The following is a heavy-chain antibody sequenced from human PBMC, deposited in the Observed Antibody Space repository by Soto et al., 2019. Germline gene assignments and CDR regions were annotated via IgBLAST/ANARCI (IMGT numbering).Heavy chain of an antibody. CDR1: GFTFSDYY. CDR3: ASRHSSSWQDYGMDV. J-gene: IGHJ6*02. V-gene: IGHV3-11*05. D-gene: IGHD6-13*01. CDR2: ISSSSSYT. Sequence: QVQLVESGGGLVKPGGSLRLSCAASGFTFSDYYMSWIRQAPGKGLEWVSYISSSSSYTNYADSVKGRFTISRDNAKNSLYLQMNSLRAEDAAVYYCASRHSSSWQDYGMDVWGQGTTVTVSS.